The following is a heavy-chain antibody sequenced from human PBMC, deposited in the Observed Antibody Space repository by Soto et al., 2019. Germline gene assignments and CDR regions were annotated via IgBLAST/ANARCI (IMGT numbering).Heavy chain of an antibody. CDR3: AKGDIVAVPAAQVDV. J-gene: IGHJ6*02. CDR1: GYTFTGYY. Sequence: ASVKVSCKASGYTFTGYYMHWVRQAPGQGLEWMGWINPNSGGTNYAQKFQGRVTMTRDTSISTAYMELSRLRSDDTAVYYCAKGDIVAVPAAQVDVWGQGTTVTVSS. V-gene: IGHV1-2*02. D-gene: IGHD2-2*01. CDR2: INPNSGGT.